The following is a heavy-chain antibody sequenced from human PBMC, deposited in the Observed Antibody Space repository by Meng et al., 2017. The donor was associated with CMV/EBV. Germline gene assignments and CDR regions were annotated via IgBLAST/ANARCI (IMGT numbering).Heavy chain of an antibody. CDR2: ISAYNGNT. CDR1: GYTFTSYG. D-gene: IGHD6-13*01. Sequence: ASVKVSCKASGYTFTSYGISWVRQAPGQGLEWMGWISAYNGNTNYAQKLQGRVTMTTDTSTSTAYMELRSLRSDDTAVYYCAREGSSWYGLYYYGMDVWGQGTTVTVSS. J-gene: IGHJ6*02. CDR3: AREGSSWYGLYYYGMDV. V-gene: IGHV1-18*01.